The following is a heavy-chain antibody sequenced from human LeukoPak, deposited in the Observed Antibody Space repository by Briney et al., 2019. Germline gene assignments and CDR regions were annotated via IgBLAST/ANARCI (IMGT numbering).Heavy chain of an antibody. J-gene: IGHJ6*02. CDR3: ARGATIWYGMDV. Sequence: GGSLRLSCAASGFTFSDYYMSWIRQAPGKGLEWVSYISSSSSYTNYADSVKGRFTISRDNSKNTLFLQMNSLRAEDTAVYYCARGATIWYGMDVWGQGTMVTVSS. D-gene: IGHD5-24*01. CDR2: ISSSSSYT. V-gene: IGHV3-11*06. CDR1: GFTFSDYY.